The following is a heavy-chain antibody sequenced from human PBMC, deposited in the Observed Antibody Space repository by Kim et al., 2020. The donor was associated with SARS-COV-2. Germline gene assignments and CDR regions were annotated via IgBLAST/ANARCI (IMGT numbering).Heavy chain of an antibody. CDR3: ARDLGSGDYYGMDV. V-gene: IGHV1-18*01. Sequence: ASVKVSCKPSGYSFTRYGISWVRQAPGQGLEWMGWIAAYNGFTSYAQKFQGRVILTLDTTTNTVYMELRNLRFDVTAVYYCARDLGSGDYYGMDVWGQGTTVSVSS. CDR2: IAAYNGFT. D-gene: IGHD3-10*01. J-gene: IGHJ6*02. CDR1: GYSFTRYG.